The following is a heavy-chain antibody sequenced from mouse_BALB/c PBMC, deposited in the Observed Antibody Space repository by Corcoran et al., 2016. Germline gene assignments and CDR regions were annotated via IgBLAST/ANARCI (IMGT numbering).Heavy chain of an antibody. CDR2: INTNSGVP. V-gene: IGHV9-4*02. CDR3: ASRGDGSCDY. D-gene: IGHD2-3*01. J-gene: IGHJ2*01. Sequence: QIQLVQSGPELKKPGETVRISCKASGYTFTTAGMQWVQKMPGKGLKWIGWINTNSGVPKYAEDFKGRFAFSLETSASTAYLQISNLKNEDTATYFCASRGDGSCDYWGQGTTLTVSS. CDR1: GYTFTTAG.